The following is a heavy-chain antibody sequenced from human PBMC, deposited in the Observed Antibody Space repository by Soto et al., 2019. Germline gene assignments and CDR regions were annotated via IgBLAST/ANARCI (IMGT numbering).Heavy chain of an antibody. Sequence: QVQLEESGGGVVQPGRSLRLSCEASGFTFNTYSMHWVRQPPGKGLEWLAAIWYDGTQKYYADSVKGRFIISRDNSKNTLYLQMSSLRGEDTAVYYCVKPSGWYPDYWGQGTHVTVSS. J-gene: IGHJ4*02. V-gene: IGHV3-33*06. D-gene: IGHD6-19*01. CDR1: GFTFNTYS. CDR3: VKPSGWYPDY. CDR2: IWYDGTQK.